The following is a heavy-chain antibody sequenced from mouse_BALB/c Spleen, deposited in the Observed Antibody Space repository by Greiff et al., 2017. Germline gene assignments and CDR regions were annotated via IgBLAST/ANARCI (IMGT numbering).Heavy chain of an antibody. CDR2: ISSGSSTI. J-gene: IGHJ2*01. D-gene: IGHD2-10*01. CDR3: ARSYLGYYFDY. Sequence: EVQVVESGGGLVQPGGSRKLSCAASGFTFSSFGMHWVRQAPEKGLEWVAYISSGSSTIYYADTVKGRFTISRDNPKNTLFLQMTSLRSEDTAMYYCARSYLGYYFDYWGQGTTLTVSS. V-gene: IGHV5-17*02. CDR1: GFTFSSFG.